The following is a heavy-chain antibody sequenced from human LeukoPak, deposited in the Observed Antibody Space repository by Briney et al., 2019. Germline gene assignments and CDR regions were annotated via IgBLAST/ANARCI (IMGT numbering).Heavy chain of an antibody. CDR2: IYYSGST. CDR3: ARHLISGWYPHPDY. D-gene: IGHD6-19*01. J-gene: IGHJ4*02. V-gene: IGHV4-39*01. Sequence: SETLSLTCTVSGGSISSSSYYWGWIRQPPGKGLEWIGSIYYSGSTYYNPSLKSRVTISVDTSKNQFSLKLSSVTAADTAVYYCARHLISGWYPHPDYWGQGTLVTVSS. CDR1: GGSISSSSYY.